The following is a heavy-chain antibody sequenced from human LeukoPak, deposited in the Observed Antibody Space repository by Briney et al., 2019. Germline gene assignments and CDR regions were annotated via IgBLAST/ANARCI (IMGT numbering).Heavy chain of an antibody. D-gene: IGHD3-22*01. CDR2: MYSGGST. Sequence: GGSLRLSCAASGFTVGSNYMSWVRQAPGRGLEWVSVMYSGGSTYYADSVKGRFTISRDNSKNTLYLQMNSLRAEDTAVYYCAKASAMVVVVSKHFDYWGQGTLVTVSS. CDR3: AKASAMVVVVSKHFDY. CDR1: GFTVGSNY. V-gene: IGHV3-66*01. J-gene: IGHJ4*02.